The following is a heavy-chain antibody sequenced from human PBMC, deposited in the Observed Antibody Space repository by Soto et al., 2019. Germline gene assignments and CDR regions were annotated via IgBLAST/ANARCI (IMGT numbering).Heavy chain of an antibody. V-gene: IGHV3-30*03. CDR3: ARDLPLYCRGDCNFDF. D-gene: IGHD2-21*02. J-gene: IGHJ4*02. Sequence: HPGGSLRLSCGVSGFIFSRYGMHWVRQAPGKGLEWVTGISYDGGERFYADSVKGRFTISRDNSKNRLDLQMSSLRPEDTAVYYCARDLPLYCRGDCNFDFWGQGTLVTVSS. CDR1: GFIFSRYG. CDR2: ISYDGGER.